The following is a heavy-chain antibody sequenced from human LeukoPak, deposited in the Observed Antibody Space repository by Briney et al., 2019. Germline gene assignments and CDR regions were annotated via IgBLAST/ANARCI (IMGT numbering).Heavy chain of an antibody. Sequence: PGGSLRLSCAASGFTFSSYWMHWVRRAPGKGLVWVSRINSDGTTTYADSVKGRFTISRDNAKNTLYLQMNRLRAEDTALYYCASAYYYRLPDWGQGTLVTVSS. V-gene: IGHV3-74*01. D-gene: IGHD3-10*01. CDR1: GFTFSSYW. CDR2: INSDGTT. J-gene: IGHJ4*02. CDR3: ASAYYYRLPD.